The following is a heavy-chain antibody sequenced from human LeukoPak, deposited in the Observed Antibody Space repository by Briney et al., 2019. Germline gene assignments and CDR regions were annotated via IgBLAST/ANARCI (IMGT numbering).Heavy chain of an antibody. Sequence: GGSLRLSCAASGFTFSRYGVHWVRQAPGKGLEWVAVISDDGSYKYYADSVKGRFTISRDNSKNTLYLQMNSLRAEDTAVYYCAKDRSYDFWSGYPPDAFDIWGQGTMVTVSS. V-gene: IGHV3-30*18. D-gene: IGHD3-3*01. J-gene: IGHJ3*02. CDR2: ISDDGSYK. CDR3: AKDRSYDFWSGYPPDAFDI. CDR1: GFTFSRYG.